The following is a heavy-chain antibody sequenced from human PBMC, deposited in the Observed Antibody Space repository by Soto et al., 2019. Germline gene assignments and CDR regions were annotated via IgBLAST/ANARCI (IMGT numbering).Heavy chain of an antibody. CDR3: ARDPRQYYYDSSGYPTFDY. CDR2: ISSSSSTI. V-gene: IGHV3-48*01. Sequence: GGSLRLSCAASGFTFSSYSMNWVRQAPGKGLEWVSYISSSSSTIYYAVSVKGRFTISRDNANNSLYLQMNSLRAEDTAVYYCARDPRQYYYDSSGYPTFDYWGQGTLVTVSS. CDR1: GFTFSSYS. J-gene: IGHJ4*02. D-gene: IGHD3-22*01.